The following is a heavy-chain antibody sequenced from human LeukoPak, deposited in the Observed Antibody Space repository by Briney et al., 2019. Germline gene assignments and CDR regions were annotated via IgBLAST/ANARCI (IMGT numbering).Heavy chain of an antibody. CDR1: GFTFSSYG. V-gene: IGHV3-33*06. J-gene: IGHJ4*02. CDR3: AKERGGYNPFDY. Sequence: PGGSLRLSCAASGFTFSSYGMHWVRQAPGKGLEWVAVIWYDGSNKYYADSVKGRFTISRDNSKNTLYLQMNSLRAEDTAVYYCAKERGGYNPFDYWGQGTLVTVSS. D-gene: IGHD5-24*01. CDR2: IWYDGSNK.